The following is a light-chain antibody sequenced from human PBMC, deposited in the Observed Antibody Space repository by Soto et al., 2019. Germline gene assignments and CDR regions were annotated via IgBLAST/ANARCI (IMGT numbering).Light chain of an antibody. J-gene: IGLJ2*01. V-gene: IGLV2-14*01. CDR1: SSDVGGYNY. CDR3: SSYTGSSTPLV. Sequence: QSALTQPASVSGSPGQSITISCTGTSSDVGGYNYVSWYQQHPGKAPKLMIYDVSNRPSGVSNRFSGSKPGNTASLTISGLQAEDEADYYCSSYTGSSTPLVFGGGTQLTVL. CDR2: DVS.